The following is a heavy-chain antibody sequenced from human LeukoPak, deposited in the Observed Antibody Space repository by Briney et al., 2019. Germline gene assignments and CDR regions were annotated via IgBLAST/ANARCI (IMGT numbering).Heavy chain of an antibody. V-gene: IGHV3-30*18. J-gene: IGHJ3*01. CDR1: GFTFSSYG. CDR3: AKDLSVVGAHDSFDV. Sequence: GGSLRLSCAASGFTFSSYGMHWVRQAPGKGLEWLTVISYDGNTIYYADSVKGRFTISRDNSKNTLYLQMNSLRIEDTAVYYCAKDLSVVGAHDSFDVWGQGTMVTVSS. CDR2: ISYDGNTI. D-gene: IGHD1-26*01.